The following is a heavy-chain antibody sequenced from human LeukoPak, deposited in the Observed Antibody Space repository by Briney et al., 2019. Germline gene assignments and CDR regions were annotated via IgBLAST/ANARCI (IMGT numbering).Heavy chain of an antibody. CDR3: ARVGGSGSYYFDY. D-gene: IGHD3-10*01. Sequence: GGSLRLSCAASGFTFSNAWMSWVRQAPGKGLEWVGRIKSKTDGGTTDYAAPVKGRFTISRDDSKNTLYLQMNSLKTEDTAVYYCARVGGSGSYYFDYWGQGTLVTVSS. V-gene: IGHV3-15*01. J-gene: IGHJ4*02. CDR2: IKSKTDGGTT. CDR1: GFTFSNAW.